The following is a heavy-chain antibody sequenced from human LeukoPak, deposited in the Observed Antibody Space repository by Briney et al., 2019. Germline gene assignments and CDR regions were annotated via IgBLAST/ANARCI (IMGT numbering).Heavy chain of an antibody. V-gene: IGHV4-39*01. D-gene: IGHD3-22*01. CDR1: GGSISSSSYY. J-gene: IGHJ4*02. CDR3: ASAMIVVVIGFDY. Sequence: KPSETLSLTCTVSGGSISSSSYYWGWIRQPPGKGLEWIGSIYYSGSTYYNPSLKSRVTISVDTSKNQFSLKLSSVTAADTAVYYCASAMIVVVIGFDYWGQGTLVTVSS. CDR2: IYYSGST.